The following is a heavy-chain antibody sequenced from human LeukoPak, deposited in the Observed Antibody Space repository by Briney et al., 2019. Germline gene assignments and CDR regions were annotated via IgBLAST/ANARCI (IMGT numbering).Heavy chain of an antibody. J-gene: IGHJ6*04. Sequence: SQTLSLTCAISGDSVSSNSAAWNWIRQSPSRGLEWLGRTYYRSKWYNDYAVSVKSRITINPDTSENQFSLQLNSVTPEDTAVYYCARSRSGWYPDYYYYYGMDVWGKGTTVTVSS. CDR3: ARSRSGWYPDYYYYYGMDV. CDR1: GDSVSSNSAA. D-gene: IGHD6-19*01. V-gene: IGHV6-1*01. CDR2: TYYRSKWYN.